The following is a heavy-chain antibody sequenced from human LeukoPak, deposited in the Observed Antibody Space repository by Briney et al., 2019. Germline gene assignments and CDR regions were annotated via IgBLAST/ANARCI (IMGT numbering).Heavy chain of an antibody. Sequence: PSETLSLTCTVSAVSITSYYGNWIRQPPGKGLEWIGYVHFGGRSLYNPSLKSRVTLSTDTSKNHITLDLNFVTAADTAVYYCARWGGGSLRAYDVWGQGTMATVSS. V-gene: IGHV4-59*01. CDR3: ARWGGGSLRAYDV. J-gene: IGHJ3*01. CDR2: VHFGGRS. D-gene: IGHD2-15*01. CDR1: AVSITSYY.